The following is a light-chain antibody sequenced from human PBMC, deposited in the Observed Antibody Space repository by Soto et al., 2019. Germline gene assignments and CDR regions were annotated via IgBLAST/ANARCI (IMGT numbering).Light chain of an antibody. J-gene: IGKJ2*01. V-gene: IGKV1-5*03. CDR3: QDYNDYFRT. CDR2: KAS. Sequence: DIQMAQSPSTLSASVGDRVTITCQASQSISSWLAWHQQKPGKAPKLLIYKASSLERGVPSRFSGSGSGTEGTPTISSLQPEACATSYCQDYNDYFRTFGQGTKVEIK. CDR1: QSISSW.